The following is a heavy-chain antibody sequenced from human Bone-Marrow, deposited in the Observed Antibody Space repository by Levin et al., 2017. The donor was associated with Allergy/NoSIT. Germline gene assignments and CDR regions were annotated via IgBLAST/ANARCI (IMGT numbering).Heavy chain of an antibody. CDR2: ISAYNGNT. J-gene: IGHJ6*02. V-gene: IGHV1-18*01. CDR1: GYTFTSYG. D-gene: IGHD6-13*01. CDR3: ARARSSSWDGYYYGMDV. Sequence: ASVKVSCKASGYTFTSYGISWVRQAPGQGLEWMGWISAYNGNTNYAQKLQGRVTMTTDTSTSTAYMELRSLRSDDTAVYYCARARSSSWDGYYYGMDVWGQGTTVTVSS.